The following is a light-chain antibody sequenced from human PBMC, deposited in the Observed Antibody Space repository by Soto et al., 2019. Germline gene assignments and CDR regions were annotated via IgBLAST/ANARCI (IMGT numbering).Light chain of an antibody. CDR2: AAS. V-gene: IGKV1-17*01. J-gene: IGKJ1*01. Sequence: DIQMTQFPSSLSASVGDRVTITCRASQGIRNDLGWYQQKPGKAPKRLIYAASSLQSGVPSRFSGSGSGTEFTPANSSLQAEDSATFYCLQHSTYPLTFGQGTKVEIK. CDR3: LQHSTYPLT. CDR1: QGIRND.